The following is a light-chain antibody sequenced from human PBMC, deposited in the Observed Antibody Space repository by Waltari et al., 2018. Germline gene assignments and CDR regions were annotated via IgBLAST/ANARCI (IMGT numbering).Light chain of an antibody. J-gene: IGKJ5*01. CDR2: DAS. CDR1: QSVSIN. Sequence: EVVMTQSPATLSVFPGERATLSCRASQSVSINLAWYQQKPGQAPRRLIYDASTRATGIPARFSGSGSGTEFTLTISSLQSEDFANYYCQQYNDWHLITFGQGTRLEIK. V-gene: IGKV3-15*01. CDR3: QQYNDWHLIT.